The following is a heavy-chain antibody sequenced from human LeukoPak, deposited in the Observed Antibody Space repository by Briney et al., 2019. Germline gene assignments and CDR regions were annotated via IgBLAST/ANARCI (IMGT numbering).Heavy chain of an antibody. D-gene: IGHD2-2*01. Sequence: GGSLRLSCAASGFTFRSYTMNWGRQAPGKGLEWVSSISSSSSSIYYADSVKGRFTISRDNAKRSLYLQMNSLRAEDTAMYYCARGFCTSASCYGSYWGQGTLVTVSS. CDR2: ISSSSSSI. J-gene: IGHJ4*02. V-gene: IGHV3-21*01. CDR1: GFTFRSYT. CDR3: ARGFCTSASCYGSY.